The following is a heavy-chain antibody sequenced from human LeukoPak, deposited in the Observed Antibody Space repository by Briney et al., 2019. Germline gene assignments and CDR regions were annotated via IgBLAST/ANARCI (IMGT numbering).Heavy chain of an antibody. V-gene: IGHV3-21*01. Sequence: GGSLRLSCAASGFTFSSYSMNWVRQAPGKGLEWVSSISSSSSYIYYADSVKGRFTISRDNAKNSLYLQMNSLRAEDTAVYYCARWEGYYYDSSGHSSPDAFDVWGQGTMVTVSS. CDR2: ISSSSSYI. J-gene: IGHJ3*01. D-gene: IGHD3-22*01. CDR3: ARWEGYYYDSSGHSSPDAFDV. CDR1: GFTFSSYS.